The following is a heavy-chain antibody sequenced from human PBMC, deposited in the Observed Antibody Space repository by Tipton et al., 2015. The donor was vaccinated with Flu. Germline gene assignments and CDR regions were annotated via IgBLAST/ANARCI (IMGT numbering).Heavy chain of an antibody. V-gene: IGHV3-23*01. CDR2: ISDTGTRT. CDR1: GLTFASYA. Sequence: SLRLSCSASGLTFASYAMTWVRQAPGKGLEWVSLISDTGTRTYYADSVKGRFTISRDDSKNTLYLQMNSLRAEDSAVYYCAKGHYGDFRVYSRNWGQGTLVTVSS. J-gene: IGHJ4*02. D-gene: IGHD4-17*01. CDR3: AKGHYGDFRVYSRN.